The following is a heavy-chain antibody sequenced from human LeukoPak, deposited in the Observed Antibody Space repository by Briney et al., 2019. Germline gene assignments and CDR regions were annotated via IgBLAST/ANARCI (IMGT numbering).Heavy chain of an antibody. CDR2: ISSRGSTI. Sequence: PGGSLRLSCAASGFTFSDYYMSWIRQAPGKGLEWVSCISSRGSTIYYADSVKGRFTISRDNAKNSLYLQMNSLRAEDAAVYYCAREDSYGSFDYWGQGTLVTVSS. V-gene: IGHV3-11*04. D-gene: IGHD5-18*01. J-gene: IGHJ4*02. CDR3: AREDSYGSFDY. CDR1: GFTFSDYY.